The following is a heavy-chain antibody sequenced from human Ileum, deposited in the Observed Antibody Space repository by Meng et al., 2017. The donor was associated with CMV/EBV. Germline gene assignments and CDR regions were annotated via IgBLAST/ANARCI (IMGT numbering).Heavy chain of an antibody. D-gene: IGHD2-2*02. CDR2: INSAGSST. J-gene: IGHJ5*02. V-gene: IGHV3-74*01. Sequence: ASLIISCASAGFISSSYWMHWVRQPPGKRLVWVSRINSAGSSTSYADSVKGRFTISRDNAKNTLYLQMNSLRAEDTAVYYCARDRWVVPAAIPPRNWFDPWGQGTLVTVSS. CDR1: GFISSSYW. CDR3: ARDRWVVPAAIPPRNWFDP.